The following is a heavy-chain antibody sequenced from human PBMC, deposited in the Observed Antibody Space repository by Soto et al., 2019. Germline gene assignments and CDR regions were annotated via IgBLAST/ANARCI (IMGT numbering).Heavy chain of an antibody. Sequence: PSETLSLTCSVSGDSISSGAYHWSWIRQHPGKGLEWIGYIYESGNTYYNPSLKSRLTISIDTSKNQFSLKLSSVTAADTAVYYCATRTTYCGGDCYLGWFDPWGQGTLVTVSS. V-gene: IGHV4-31*03. D-gene: IGHD2-21*02. CDR1: GDSISSGAYH. J-gene: IGHJ5*02. CDR2: IYESGNT. CDR3: ATRTTYCGGDCYLGWFDP.